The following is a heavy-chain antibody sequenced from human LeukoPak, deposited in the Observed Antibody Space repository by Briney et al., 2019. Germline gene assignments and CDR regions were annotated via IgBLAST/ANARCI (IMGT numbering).Heavy chain of an antibody. CDR1: GFSLSASGVG. CDR3: AHRWKVRFLEWLFYYFDY. Sequence: SGPTPVKPTQTLTLTCTFSGFSLSASGVGVGWVRQPPGKALEWLALIYWNDDKRYSPSLKSRLTITKDTSKNQVVLTMTNMDPVDTATYYCAHRWKVRFLEWLFYYFDYWGQGTLVTVSS. J-gene: IGHJ4*02. D-gene: IGHD3-3*01. V-gene: IGHV2-5*01. CDR2: IYWNDDK.